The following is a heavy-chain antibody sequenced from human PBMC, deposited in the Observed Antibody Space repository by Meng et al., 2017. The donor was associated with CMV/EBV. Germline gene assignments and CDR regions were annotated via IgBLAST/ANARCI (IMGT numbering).Heavy chain of an antibody. CDR2: IVVGSGNT. V-gene: IGHV1-58*01. CDR3: AADLVEASYDFWSGYYGGGWFDP. D-gene: IGHD3-3*01. Sequence: KISCKASGFTFTSSAVQWVRQARGQRLEWIGWIVVGSGNTNYAQKFQERVTITRDMSTSTAYMELSSLRSEDTAVYYCAADLVEASYDFWSGYYGGGWFDPWGQGTLVTVSS. J-gene: IGHJ5*02. CDR1: GFTFTSSA.